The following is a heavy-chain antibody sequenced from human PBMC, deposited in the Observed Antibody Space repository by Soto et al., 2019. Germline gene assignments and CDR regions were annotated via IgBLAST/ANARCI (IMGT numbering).Heavy chain of an antibody. J-gene: IGHJ6*02. V-gene: IGHV3-20*04. D-gene: IGHD6-13*01. CDR3: ARDHVAAAGLYYYYGRDV. Sequence: GGSLRLSCAASGFTFDDYGMSWVRQAPGKGLEWVSGINWNGGSTGYAESVKGRFTISRDNAKNSLYLQMNSLRAEDTALYYCARDHVAAAGLYYYYGRDVWGQGTTVTVS. CDR1: GFTFDDYG. CDR2: INWNGGST.